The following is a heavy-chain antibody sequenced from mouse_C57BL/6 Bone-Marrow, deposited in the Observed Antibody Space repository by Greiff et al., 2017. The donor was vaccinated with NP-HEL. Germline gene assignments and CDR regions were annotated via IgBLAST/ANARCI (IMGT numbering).Heavy chain of an antibody. Sequence: EVNVVESGGGLVKPGGSLKLSCAASGFTSSSYAMSWVRQTPEKRLEWVATISDGGSYTYYPDNVKGRFTISRDNAKNNLYLQMSHLKSEDTAMYYCARGYYGSSSYFDYWGQGTTLTVSS. J-gene: IGHJ2*01. CDR1: GFTSSSYA. CDR3: ARGYYGSSSYFDY. CDR2: ISDGGSYT. D-gene: IGHD1-1*01. V-gene: IGHV5-4*03.